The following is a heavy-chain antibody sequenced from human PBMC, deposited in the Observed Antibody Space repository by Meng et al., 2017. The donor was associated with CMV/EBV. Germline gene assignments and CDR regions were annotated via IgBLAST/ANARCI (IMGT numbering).Heavy chain of an antibody. D-gene: IGHD4-17*01. J-gene: IGHJ4*02. V-gene: IGHV1-69*12. CDR3: ARDPPHTGVTTPDGGY. CDR1: GRTFSSYV. CDR2: IIPIFGTA. Sequence: QVQLVQSGAEVKKPXSSVKVXGQAAGRTFSSYVISWVRQAPGKGLEWMGGIIPIFGTANYAQKFQGRVTITADESTSTAYMELSSLRSEDTAVYYCARDPPHTGVTTPDGGYWGQGTLVTVSS.